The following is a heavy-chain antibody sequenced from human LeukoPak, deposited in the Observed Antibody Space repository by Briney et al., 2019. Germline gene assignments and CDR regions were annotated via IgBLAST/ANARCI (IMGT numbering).Heavy chain of an antibody. J-gene: IGHJ4*02. CDR2: INSDSGGT. V-gene: IGHV1-2*02. D-gene: IGHD6-6*01. Sequence: ASVKVSCKASGYTFSGNYIHWVRQAPRQGLEWMGWINSDSGGTNYAQKFQGRVTMTRDTSISTVYMDLSGLTSDDTAVYYCARGYSSSFDYWGQGTLVTVSS. CDR3: ARGYSSSFDY. CDR1: GYTFSGNY.